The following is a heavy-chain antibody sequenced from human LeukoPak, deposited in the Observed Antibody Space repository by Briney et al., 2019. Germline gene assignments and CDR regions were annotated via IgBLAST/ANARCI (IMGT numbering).Heavy chain of an antibody. Sequence: GGSLRLSCAASGFTFSGSAMHWVRQASGKGLEWVGRIRSKANSYATAYAASVKGRFTISRDDSKNTAYLQMNSLKTEDTAVYYCAKDRNPRRAKDDYFDYWGQGTLVTVSS. CDR3: AKDRNPRRAKDDYFDY. D-gene: IGHD1-26*01. V-gene: IGHV3-73*01. CDR1: GFTFSGSA. J-gene: IGHJ4*02. CDR2: IRSKANSYAT.